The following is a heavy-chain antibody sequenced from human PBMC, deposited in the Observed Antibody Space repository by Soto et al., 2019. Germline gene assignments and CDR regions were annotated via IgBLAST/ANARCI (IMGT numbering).Heavy chain of an antibody. CDR3: ASHSYGSGSYY. J-gene: IGHJ4*02. Sequence: QVQLVQSGAEVKKPGASVKVSCKASGYTFSNYLLHWVRQAPGQGLECMGGINAGNGHTKYSQTIQGRVTFTRDTSATTAYIELSSLRSEDTAVYYCASHSYGSGSYYWGQGTLVTVSS. D-gene: IGHD3-10*01. V-gene: IGHV1-3*01. CDR1: GYTFSNYL. CDR2: INAGNGHT.